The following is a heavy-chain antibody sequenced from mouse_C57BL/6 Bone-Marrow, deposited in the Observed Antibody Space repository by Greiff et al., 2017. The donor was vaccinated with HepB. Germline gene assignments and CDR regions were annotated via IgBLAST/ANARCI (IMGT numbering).Heavy chain of an antibody. V-gene: IGHV5-16*01. Sequence: EVQVVESEGGLVQPGSSMKLSCTASGFTFSDYYMAWVRQVPEKGLEWVANINYDGSSTYYLDSLKSRFFISKDNAKNILYLQMSSLKSEDTATYYCARDLYYFDYWGQGTTLTVSS. CDR3: ARDLYYFDY. J-gene: IGHJ2*01. CDR1: GFTFSDYY. CDR2: INYDGSST.